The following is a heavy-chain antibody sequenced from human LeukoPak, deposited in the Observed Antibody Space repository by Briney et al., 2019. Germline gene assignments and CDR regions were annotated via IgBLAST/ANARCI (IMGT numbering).Heavy chain of an antibody. CDR2: VSRDGSDK. V-gene: IGHV3-30*03. D-gene: IGHD2/OR15-2a*01. CDR1: GFTFSNYG. J-gene: IGHJ4*02. CDR3: AREGPRGNSQFDY. Sequence: GGSLRLSCAASGFTFSNYGMHWVRQAPGKGLEWVAGVSRDGSDKYYADSVKGRLTISRDNSKNTLYLQMNSLRAEDTAVYYCAREGPRGNSQFDYWGQGTLVTVSS.